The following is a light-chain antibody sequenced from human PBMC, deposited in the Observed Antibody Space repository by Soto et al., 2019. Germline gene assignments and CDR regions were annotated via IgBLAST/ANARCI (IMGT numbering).Light chain of an antibody. J-gene: IGKJ2*01. CDR3: QQSYSTPYT. Sequence: DIQMTQSPSSLSASVGDRVTITCRASQSISSYLNWYQQKPGKAPKLLIYAASSLQSGVPSRFSGSESGTDFTLTISSLQPEDFATYYCQQSYSTPYTFGQGNKLEIK. CDR2: AAS. V-gene: IGKV1-39*01. CDR1: QSISSY.